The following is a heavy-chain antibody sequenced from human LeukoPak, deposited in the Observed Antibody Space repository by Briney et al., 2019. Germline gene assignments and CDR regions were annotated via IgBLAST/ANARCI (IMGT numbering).Heavy chain of an antibody. V-gene: IGHV5-51*01. CDR3: AKCRAAAGPLVAFDI. CDR2: IYPGDSDT. D-gene: IGHD6-13*01. J-gene: IGHJ3*02. Sequence: GESLKISCKGSGYSFTSYWIGWVRQMPGKGLEWMGIIYPGDSDTRYSPSFQGQVTISADKSISTAYLQWSSLKASGTAMYYCAKCRAAAGPLVAFDIWGQGTMVTVSS. CDR1: GYSFTSYW.